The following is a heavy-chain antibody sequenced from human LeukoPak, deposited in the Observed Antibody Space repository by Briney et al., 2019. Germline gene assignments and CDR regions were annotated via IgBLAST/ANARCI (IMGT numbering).Heavy chain of an antibody. CDR1: GYTFTGYY. V-gene: IGHV1-2*02. CDR3: ARGRGGYDILTGYHTGDAFDI. Sequence: ASVKVSCKASGYTFTGYYMHWVRQAPGQGLEWMGWINPNSGGTNYAQKFQGRVTMTRDTSISTAYMELSRLRSDDTAVYYCARGRGGYDILTGYHTGDAFDIWGQGTMVTVSS. D-gene: IGHD3-9*01. CDR2: INPNSGGT. J-gene: IGHJ3*02.